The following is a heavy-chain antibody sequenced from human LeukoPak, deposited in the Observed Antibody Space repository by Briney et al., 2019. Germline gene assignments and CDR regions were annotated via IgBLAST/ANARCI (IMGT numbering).Heavy chain of an antibody. Sequence: SETLSLTCTVSGGSISSGGYYWSWIRQHPGKGLEWIGYIYYSGSTYYNPSLKSRVTISVDTSKNQFSLMLSSVTAADTAVYYCARATSSSGYAGAPSWFDPWGQGTLVTVSS. CDR2: IYYSGST. CDR1: GGSISSGGYY. V-gene: IGHV4-31*03. D-gene: IGHD3-22*01. CDR3: ARATSSSGYAGAPSWFDP. J-gene: IGHJ5*02.